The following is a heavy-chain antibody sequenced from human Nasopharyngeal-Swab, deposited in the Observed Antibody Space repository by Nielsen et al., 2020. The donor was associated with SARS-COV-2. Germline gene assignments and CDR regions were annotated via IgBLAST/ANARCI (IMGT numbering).Heavy chain of an antibody. CDR1: GFTFSSYG. Sequence: GESLKISCAASGFTFSSYGMHWVRQAPGKGLEWVAVIWYDGSNKYYADSVKGRFTISRDNSKNTLYLQMNSLSAEDTAVYYCARESSAAGLYFDYWGQGTLVTVSS. V-gene: IGHV3-33*01. J-gene: IGHJ4*02. CDR2: IWYDGSNK. D-gene: IGHD6-13*01. CDR3: ARESSAAGLYFDY.